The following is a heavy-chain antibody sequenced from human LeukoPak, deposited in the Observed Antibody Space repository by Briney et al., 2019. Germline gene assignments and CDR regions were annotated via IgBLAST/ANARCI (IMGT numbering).Heavy chain of an antibody. Sequence: SETLSLTCTVSGGSISSYYWSWIRQPPGKGLEWIGYIYNSGSTNYNPSLKSRVPTSVDTSKNQFSLKLSSVTAADTAVYYCARESPAAGPRYYYMDVWGKGTTVTISS. CDR1: GGSISSYY. CDR2: IYNSGST. J-gene: IGHJ6*03. V-gene: IGHV4-59*12. CDR3: ARESPAAGPRYYYMDV. D-gene: IGHD6-13*01.